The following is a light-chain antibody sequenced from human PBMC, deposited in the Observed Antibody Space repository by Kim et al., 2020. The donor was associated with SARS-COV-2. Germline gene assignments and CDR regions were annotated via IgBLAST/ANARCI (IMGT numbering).Light chain of an antibody. CDR1: QSVSSSY. J-gene: IGKJ2*03. CDR3: QQYGSSPPNS. Sequence: PGGRATLSCRASQSVSSSYLAWYQQKPGQAPRLLIYGASSRATGIPDRFSGSGSGTDFTLTISRLEPEDFAVYYCQQYGSSPPNSFGQGTKLEI. CDR2: GAS. V-gene: IGKV3-20*01.